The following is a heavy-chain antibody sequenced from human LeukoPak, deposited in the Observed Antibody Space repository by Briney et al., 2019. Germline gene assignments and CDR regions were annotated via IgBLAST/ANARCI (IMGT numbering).Heavy chain of an antibody. V-gene: IGHV3-7*01. CDR2: IKQDGSEK. CDR3: ARAGPYQLPPRPVDY. D-gene: IGHD2-2*01. J-gene: IGHJ4*02. CDR1: GFTFSSYW. Sequence: GGSLRLSCAASGFTFSSYWMTWVRQAPGTGLEWVANIKQDGSEKYYVDSVKGRFTISRDNAKNSLYLQMNSLGAEDTAVYYCARAGPYQLPPRPVDYWGQGTLVTVSS.